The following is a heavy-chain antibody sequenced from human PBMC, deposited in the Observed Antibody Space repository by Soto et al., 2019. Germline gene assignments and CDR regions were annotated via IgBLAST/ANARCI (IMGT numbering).Heavy chain of an antibody. CDR3: ARRRNCSGGSCYDY. CDR1: GGSISSYY. J-gene: IGHJ4*02. Sequence: SETLSLTCTVSGGSISSYYWSWIRQPPGKGLEWIGYIYYSGSTNYNPSIKSRVTISVDTSKNQFSLKLSSVTAADTTVYYCARRRNCSGGSCYDYWGQGTLVTVSS. CDR2: IYYSGST. D-gene: IGHD2-15*01. V-gene: IGHV4-59*08.